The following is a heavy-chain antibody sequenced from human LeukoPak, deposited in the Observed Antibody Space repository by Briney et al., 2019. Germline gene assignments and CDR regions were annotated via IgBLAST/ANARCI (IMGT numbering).Heavy chain of an antibody. V-gene: IGHV3-73*01. CDR3: TRHGPQYYYDSSGPSLDY. Sequence: GSLRLSCAASGFTFSGSAMHWVRQASGKGLEWVGRIRSKANSYATAYAASVKGRFTISRDDSKNTAYLQMNSPKTEDTAVYYCTRHGPQYYYDSSGPSLDYWGQGTLVTVSS. CDR1: GFTFSGSA. J-gene: IGHJ4*02. D-gene: IGHD3-22*01. CDR2: IRSKANSYAT.